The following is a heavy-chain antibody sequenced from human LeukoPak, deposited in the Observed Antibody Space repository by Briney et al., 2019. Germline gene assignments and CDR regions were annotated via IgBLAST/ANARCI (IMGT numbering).Heavy chain of an antibody. CDR1: GGSISSSSYC. Sequence: PSETLSLTCTVSGGSISSSSYCWGWIRQPPGKGLEWIGTIHYSGSTYYSPSLRSRVTISVDTSKNQFSLKLSSVTAADTAVYYCALTGVVVTRIDYWGQGTLVTVSS. CDR2: IHYSGST. CDR3: ALTGVVVTRIDY. D-gene: IGHD3-22*01. V-gene: IGHV4-39*07. J-gene: IGHJ4*02.